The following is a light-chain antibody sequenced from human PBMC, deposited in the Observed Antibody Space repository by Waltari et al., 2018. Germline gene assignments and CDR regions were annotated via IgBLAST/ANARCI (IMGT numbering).Light chain of an antibody. CDR2: AAS. Sequence: SPSSLSASTGDRVTITCRASQGISSYLAWYQQKPGKAPKLLIYAASTLQSGVPSRFSGSGSGTDFTLTISCLQSEDFATYYCQQYYSYPLTFGQGTRLEIK. CDR3: QQYYSYPLT. CDR1: QGISSY. J-gene: IGKJ5*01. V-gene: IGKV1-8*01.